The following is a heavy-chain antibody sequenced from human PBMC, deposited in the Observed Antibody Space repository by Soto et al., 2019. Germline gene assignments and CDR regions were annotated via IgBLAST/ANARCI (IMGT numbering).Heavy chain of an antibody. D-gene: IGHD2-15*01. CDR3: ARGYSRGGNCYRPGFDY. J-gene: IGHJ4*02. V-gene: IGHV4-59*01. CDR1: GGSISNYY. Sequence: SETLSLTCTVSGGSISNYYWSWIRQPPGKGLEWIAYIYYGGSTNYNPSLKSRVTISADTSKNQFSLRLSSVTAADTGVYYCARGYSRGGNCYRPGFDYWGQGTLVTVSS. CDR2: IYYGGST.